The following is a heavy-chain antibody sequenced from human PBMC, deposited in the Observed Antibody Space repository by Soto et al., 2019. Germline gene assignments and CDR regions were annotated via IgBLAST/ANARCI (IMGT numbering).Heavy chain of an antibody. CDR2: IYHSGST. CDR3: AGRRDGYNSPWFDP. Sequence: QLQLQESGSGLVKPSQTLSLTCAVSGGSISSGSYSWSWIRQPPGKGLEWIGYIYHSGSTYYNPSLKSRVAISVDRSKNQFSLKLSSVTAADTAVYCCAGRRDGYNSPWFDPWGQGTLVTVSS. D-gene: IGHD5-12*01. J-gene: IGHJ5*02. CDR1: GGSISSGSYS. V-gene: IGHV4-30-2*01.